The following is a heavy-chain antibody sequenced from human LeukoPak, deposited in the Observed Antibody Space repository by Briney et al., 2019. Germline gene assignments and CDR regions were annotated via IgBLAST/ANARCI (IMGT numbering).Heavy chain of an antibody. V-gene: IGHV3-23*01. J-gene: IGHJ1*01. Sequence: PGGSLRLSCAASGFTFSSYAMSWVRQAPGKGLEWVSAISGSGGSTYYADSVKGRFTISRDNSKNTLYLQVNSLRAEDTAVYYCAKTTYYYDSSGYYYFQHWGQGTLVTVSS. CDR3: AKTTYYYDSSGYYYFQH. CDR2: ISGSGGST. CDR1: GFTFSSYA. D-gene: IGHD3-22*01.